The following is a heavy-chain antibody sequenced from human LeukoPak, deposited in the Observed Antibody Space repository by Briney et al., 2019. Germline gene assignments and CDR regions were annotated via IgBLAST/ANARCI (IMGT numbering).Heavy chain of an antibody. CDR3: AKDSSWNLVVAFDI. CDR2: ISGIGGST. CDR1: GFTFSSYA. V-gene: IGHV3-23*01. J-gene: IGHJ3*02. D-gene: IGHD2-21*01. Sequence: GGSLTLSCAASGFTFSSYAMSWVRQAPGKGLEWVAAISGIGGSTYYAYSVKGRFTISRHNSKNTLYLQMTSLRAEDAVVYCCAKDSSWNLVVAFDIWGQGTMVTVSS.